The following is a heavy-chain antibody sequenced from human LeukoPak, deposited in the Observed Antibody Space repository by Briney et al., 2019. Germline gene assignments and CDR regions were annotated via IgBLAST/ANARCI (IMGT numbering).Heavy chain of an antibody. CDR3: AGTGIAAANGAFDI. J-gene: IGHJ3*02. CDR1: GGSISSSSYY. D-gene: IGHD6-13*01. CDR2: IYYSGST. Sequence: SETLSLTCTVSGGSISSSSYYWGWIRQPPGKGLEWIGSIYYSGSTYYNPSLKSRVTISVDTSKNQFSLKLSSVTAADTAVYYCAGTGIAAANGAFDIWGQGTMVTVSS. V-gene: IGHV4-39*07.